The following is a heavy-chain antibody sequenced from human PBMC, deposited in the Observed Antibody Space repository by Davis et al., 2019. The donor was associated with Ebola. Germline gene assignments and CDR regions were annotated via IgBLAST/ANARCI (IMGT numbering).Heavy chain of an antibody. J-gene: IGHJ6*02. CDR3: ARLDRGGSIAGSQDYYYDYGLDV. CDR1: GDSVSSNSGA. Sequence: HSQTLSLTCDISGDSVSSNSGAWNWIRQSPSRGLEWLGRTYYNSKWFNDYAVSVKSRITINPDTSKNQFSLKLRSVTAADTAVYYCARLDRGGSIAGSQDYYYDYGLDVWGQGTTVTVSS. V-gene: IGHV6-1*01. CDR2: TYYNSKWFN. D-gene: IGHD6-13*01.